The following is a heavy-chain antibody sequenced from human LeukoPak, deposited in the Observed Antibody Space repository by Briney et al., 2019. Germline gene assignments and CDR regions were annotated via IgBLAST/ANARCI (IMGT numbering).Heavy chain of an antibody. CDR3: AREAGIAATGTPHYFDY. V-gene: IGHV4-34*01. D-gene: IGHD6-13*01. CDR2: INHSGST. Sequence: SETLSLTCAVYGGSFSGYYWSWIRQPPGKGLEWIGEINHSGSTNYNPSLKSRVTISVDTSKNQFSLKLSSVTAADTAVYYCAREAGIAATGTPHYFDYWGQGTLVTVSS. J-gene: IGHJ4*02. CDR1: GGSFSGYY.